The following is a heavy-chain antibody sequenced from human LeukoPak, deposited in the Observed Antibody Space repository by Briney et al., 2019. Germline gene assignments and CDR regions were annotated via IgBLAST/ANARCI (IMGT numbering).Heavy chain of an antibody. CDR3: AKDLVGDYYDSSGHNNFDY. D-gene: IGHD3-22*01. Sequence: GGSLRLSCAASGFTFSSYAMSWVRQAPGKGLEWVSSISGSGGSTYYADSVKGRFTISRDNSKNTLYLQMNSLRAEDTAVYHCAKDLVGDYYDSSGHNNFDYWGQGTLVTVSS. CDR2: ISGSGGST. V-gene: IGHV3-23*01. J-gene: IGHJ4*02. CDR1: GFTFSSYA.